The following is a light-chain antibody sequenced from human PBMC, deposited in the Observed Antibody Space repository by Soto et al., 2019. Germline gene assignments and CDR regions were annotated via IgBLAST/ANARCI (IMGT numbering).Light chain of an antibody. V-gene: IGKV3-15*01. CDR3: QQYNNWPRT. J-gene: IGKJ2*01. Sequence: TLSVSPGERATLSCRASQNVNFNVAWYQQKVGQAPRLLISGASTRASGVPSRFSGSGSGTEFTLTISGLQSEDFAIYYCQQYNNWPRTFGQGTKVDIK. CDR1: QNVNFN. CDR2: GAS.